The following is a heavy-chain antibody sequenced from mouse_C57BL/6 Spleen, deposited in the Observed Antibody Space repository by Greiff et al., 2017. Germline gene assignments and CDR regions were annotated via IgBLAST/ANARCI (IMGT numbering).Heavy chain of an antibody. V-gene: IGHV1-55*01. J-gene: IGHJ1*03. CDR2: IYPGSGSP. D-gene: IGHD1-1*01. Sequence: QVQLQQPGAELVKPGASVKMSCKASGYTFTSYWITWVKQRPGQGLEWIGDIYPGSGSPNYNEKFKSKATLTVDTSSSTAYMQLSSLTSEDSAVYYCASEGVTTVEGYFDVWGTGTTVTVSS. CDR3: ASEGVTTVEGYFDV. CDR1: GYTFTSYW.